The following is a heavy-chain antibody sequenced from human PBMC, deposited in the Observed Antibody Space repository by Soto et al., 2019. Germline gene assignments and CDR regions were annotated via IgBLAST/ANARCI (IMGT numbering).Heavy chain of an antibody. Sequence: PSETLSLTCTVSGASMSSGGYYWTWIRQPPGKGLEWIGYIYHSGSTYYNPSLKSRVTISVDRSKNQFSLKLSSVTAADTAVYYCARHFSVDYFDYWGQGALVTVSS. V-gene: IGHV4-30-2*01. CDR3: ARHFSVDYFDY. CDR2: IYHSGST. CDR1: GASMSSGGYY. J-gene: IGHJ4*02.